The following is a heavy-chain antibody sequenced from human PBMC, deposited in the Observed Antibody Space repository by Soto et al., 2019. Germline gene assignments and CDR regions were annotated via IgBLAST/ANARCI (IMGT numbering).Heavy chain of an antibody. Sequence: QVQLVESGGGLVKPGGSLRLSCAASGFTFSDYYMSWIRQAPGKGLEWVSYISSSGSTIYYADSVKGRFTISRDNAKNSLYRQMNSLRAEDTAVYYCARVPDYSNYVPYYYYMDVWGKGTTVTVSS. V-gene: IGHV3-11*01. CDR2: ISSSGSTI. J-gene: IGHJ6*03. CDR1: GFTFSDYY. CDR3: ARVPDYSNYVPYYYYMDV. D-gene: IGHD4-4*01.